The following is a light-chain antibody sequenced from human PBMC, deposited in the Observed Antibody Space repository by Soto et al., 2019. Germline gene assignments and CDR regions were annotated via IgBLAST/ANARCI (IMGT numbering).Light chain of an antibody. J-gene: IGLJ1*01. CDR3: QVWDSSSDHFV. V-gene: IGLV3-21*02. CDR2: DNT. Sequence: SYELIQPPSVSVAPGQTARITCGGDTNGGISVHWYQQKPGQAPVLVVHDNTDRPSGIPERFSGSKYGNTATLTISWVEAGDYAGYYCQVWDSSSDHFVFGTGTKLTVL. CDR1: TNGGIS.